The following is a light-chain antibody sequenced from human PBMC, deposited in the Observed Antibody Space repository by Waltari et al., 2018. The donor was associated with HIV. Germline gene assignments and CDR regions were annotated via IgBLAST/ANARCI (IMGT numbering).Light chain of an antibody. CDR1: SSDVGSYNL. CDR2: EVT. J-gene: IGLJ1*01. V-gene: IGLV2-23*02. Sequence: QSALTQPASVSGSPGQSITISCTGTSSDVGSYNLVSWYQHHPGKAPTLMIFEVTKLPAGVSNRFSGSKSGNTASLTISGLQADDEADYYCCSYAGSSAFVFGTGTKVTVL. CDR3: CSYAGSSAFV.